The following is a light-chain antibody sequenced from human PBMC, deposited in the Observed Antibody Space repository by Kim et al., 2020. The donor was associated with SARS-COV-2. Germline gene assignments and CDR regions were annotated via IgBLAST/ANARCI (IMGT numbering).Light chain of an antibody. Sequence: AVAPGEEVTLAWRASQGVGSLAWYQQKPGQAPRRLIYDAATRATGIPARFSGSGSGTDFILTISGLQSEDFAVYYCQQYLSWPLTFGGGTKVDIK. CDR2: DAA. CDR1: QGVGS. V-gene: IGKV3-15*01. CDR3: QQYLSWPLT. J-gene: IGKJ4*01.